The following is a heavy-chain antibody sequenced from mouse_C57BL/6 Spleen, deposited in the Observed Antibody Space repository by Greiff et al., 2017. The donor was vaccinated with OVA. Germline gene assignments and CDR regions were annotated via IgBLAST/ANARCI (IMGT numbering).Heavy chain of an antibody. D-gene: IGHD2-14*01. V-gene: IGHV1-26*01. CDR1: GYTFTDYY. Sequence: EVQLQQSGPELVKPGASVKISCKASGYTFTDYYMNWVKQSHGKSLEWIGDINPNNGGTSYNQKFKGKATLTVDKSSSTAYMELRSLTSEDSAVYYCARNYRKGVYFDYWGQGTTLTVSS. J-gene: IGHJ2*01. CDR3: ARNYRKGVYFDY. CDR2: INPNNGGT.